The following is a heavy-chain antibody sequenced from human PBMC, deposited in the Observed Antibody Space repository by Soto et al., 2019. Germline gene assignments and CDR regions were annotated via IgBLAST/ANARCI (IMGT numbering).Heavy chain of an antibody. CDR1: GYTFTGYY. Sequence: ASVKVSCKASGYTFTGYYMHWVRQAPGQGLEWMGWINPNSGGTNYAQKFQGRVTMARDTSISTAYMELSRLRSDDTAVYYCAREKEGIAAAGLDYWGQGTLVTVSS. CDR3: AREKEGIAAAGLDY. V-gene: IGHV1-2*02. CDR2: INPNSGGT. J-gene: IGHJ4*02. D-gene: IGHD6-13*01.